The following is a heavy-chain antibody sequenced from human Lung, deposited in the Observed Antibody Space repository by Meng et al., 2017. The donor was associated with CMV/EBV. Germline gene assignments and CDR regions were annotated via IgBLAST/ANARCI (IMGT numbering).Heavy chain of an antibody. Sequence: GGXLTLXCAVSRFTSSSNWMHWVRQAPGKGLEWATRIDSDGSSTTYAESVKGRFTISRDNAKNTLFLRMLSLRAEDTAVYYCTSDGDYYDATLHWGQGSMVTVSS. V-gene: IGHV3-74*01. J-gene: IGHJ4*02. D-gene: IGHD3-16*01. CDR1: RFTSSSNW. CDR2: IDSDGSST. CDR3: TSDGDYYDATLH.